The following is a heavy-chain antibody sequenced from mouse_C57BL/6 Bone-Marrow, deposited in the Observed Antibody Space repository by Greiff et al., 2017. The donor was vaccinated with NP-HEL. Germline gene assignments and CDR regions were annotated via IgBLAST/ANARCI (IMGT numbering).Heavy chain of an antibody. D-gene: IGHD1-1*01. J-gene: IGHJ1*03. CDR1: GYTFTDYN. CDR3: AYGSSLYWYFDV. Sequence: EVQLQESGPELVKPGASVKIPCKASGYTFTDYNMDWVKQSHGKSLEWIGDINPNNGGTIYNQKFKGKATLTVDKSSSTAYMELRSLTSEDTAVYYCAYGSSLYWYFDVWGTGTTVTVSS. V-gene: IGHV1-18*01. CDR2: INPNNGGT.